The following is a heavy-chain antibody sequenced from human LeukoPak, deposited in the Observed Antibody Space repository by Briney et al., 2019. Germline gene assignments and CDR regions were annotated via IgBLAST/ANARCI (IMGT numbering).Heavy chain of an antibody. CDR2: IYYSGST. CDR3: ARYSSSVDY. V-gene: IGHV4-59*01. D-gene: IGHD6-13*01. J-gene: IGHJ4*02. Sequence: SETLSLTCTVSGDSISRYYWSWIRQPPGKGLEWIGYIYYSGSTNYNPSLKSRVTISVDTSKNQFSPKLSSVTAADTAVYYCARYSSSVDYWGQGTLVTVSS. CDR1: GDSISRYY.